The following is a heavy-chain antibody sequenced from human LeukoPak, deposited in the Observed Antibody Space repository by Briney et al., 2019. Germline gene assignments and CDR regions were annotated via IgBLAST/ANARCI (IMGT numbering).Heavy chain of an antibody. J-gene: IGHJ5*02. Sequence: LETLSLTCSVSTYSISSAYYWGWIRQPPGKGLQWIGSIYHSGSTSYNPSLKSRVTISVDTSKNQFSLKLSSVTAADTAVYYCARPIGPPLLRYFDWFPRWFDPWGQGTLVTVSS. D-gene: IGHD3-9*01. CDR3: ARPIGPPLLRYFDWFPRWFDP. CDR2: IYHSGST. CDR1: TYSISSAYY. V-gene: IGHV4-38-2*02.